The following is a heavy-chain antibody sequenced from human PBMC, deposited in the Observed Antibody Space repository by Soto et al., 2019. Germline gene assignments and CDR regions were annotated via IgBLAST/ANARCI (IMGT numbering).Heavy chain of an antibody. CDR1: GGSISSGGYY. CDR2: IYYSGST. D-gene: IGHD3-10*01. V-gene: IGHV4-31*03. CDR3: ARGRKGGVDP. J-gene: IGHJ5*02. Sequence: QVQLQESGPGLVKPSQTLSLTCTVSGGSISSGGYYWSWIRQHPGKGLEWIGYIYYSGSTYYNPSLTSRVTISVDTSKNQFALKLSSVTVADTAVYYCARGRKGGVDPWGQGTLVTVSS.